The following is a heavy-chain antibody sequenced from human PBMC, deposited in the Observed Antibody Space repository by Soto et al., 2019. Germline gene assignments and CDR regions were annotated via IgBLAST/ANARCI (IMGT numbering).Heavy chain of an antibody. CDR3: ARGYSSSWYLWFDP. V-gene: IGHV1-69*06. D-gene: IGHD6-13*01. CDR1: GGTFSSYA. CDR2: IIPIFGTA. Sequence: ASVKVSCKASGGTFSSYAISWVRQAPGQGLEWMGGIIPIFGTANYAQKFQGRVTITADKSTSTAYMELSSLRSEDTAVYYCARGYSSSWYLWFDPWGQGTLVTAPQ. J-gene: IGHJ5*02.